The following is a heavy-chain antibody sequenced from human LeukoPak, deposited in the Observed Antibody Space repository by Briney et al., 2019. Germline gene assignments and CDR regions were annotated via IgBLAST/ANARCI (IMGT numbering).Heavy chain of an antibody. J-gene: IGHJ4*02. V-gene: IGHV3-23*01. Sequence: GGSLRLSCAASGFTFSSYAMSWVRQAPGKGLEWVSAISGSGGSTYYADSVKGRFTISRDNSKNTLYLQMNSLRAEDTAVYYCAEVGCSSTSCPFDYLGQGTLVTVPS. CDR3: AEVGCSSTSCPFDY. CDR2: ISGSGGST. D-gene: IGHD2-2*01. CDR1: GFTFSSYA.